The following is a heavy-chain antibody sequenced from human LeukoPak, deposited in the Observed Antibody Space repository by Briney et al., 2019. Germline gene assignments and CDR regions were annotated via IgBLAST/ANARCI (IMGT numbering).Heavy chain of an antibody. CDR2: IYYNGST. CDR3: ARRPAVPPRSVSATTFDY. V-gene: IGHV4-39*01. J-gene: IGHJ4*02. Sequence: SETLSLTCTVSGGSISSSSYYWGWIRQPPGKGLEWIGSIYYNGSTYYNPSLKSRVTISVDTSKNQFSLKLSSVTAADTAVYYCARRPAVPPRSVSATTFDYWGQGTLGTVSS. CDR1: GGSISSSSYY. D-gene: IGHD1-26*01.